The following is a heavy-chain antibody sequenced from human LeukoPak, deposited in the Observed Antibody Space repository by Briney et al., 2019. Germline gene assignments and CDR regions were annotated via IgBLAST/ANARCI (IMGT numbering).Heavy chain of an antibody. CDR2: IYYSGST. CDR3: ARGRMLALFDY. J-gene: IGHJ4*02. D-gene: IGHD2-8*01. CDR1: GGAISSYY. V-gene: IGHV4-59*01. Sequence: SETLSLTCTVSGGAISSYYWSWIRQPPGKGLEWIGYIYYSGSTNYNPSLKSRVTISVDTSKNQFSLKLSSVTAADTAVYYCARGRMLALFDYWGQGTLVTVSS.